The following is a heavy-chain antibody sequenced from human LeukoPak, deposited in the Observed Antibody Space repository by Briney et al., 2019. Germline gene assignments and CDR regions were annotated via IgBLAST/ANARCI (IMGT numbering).Heavy chain of an antibody. D-gene: IGHD2-8*02. CDR2: ISDIGSI. CDR1: GGSISSYY. Sequence: SETLSLTCTVSGGSISSYYWSWIRQPPGKGLEWIAYISDIGSINYNPSLKSRVTISLNTSKNQFSLKLSSVTAADTAVYYCAGHHPRNTVDFWGQGTLVTVSS. J-gene: IGHJ4*02. CDR3: AGHHPRNTVDF. V-gene: IGHV4-59*08.